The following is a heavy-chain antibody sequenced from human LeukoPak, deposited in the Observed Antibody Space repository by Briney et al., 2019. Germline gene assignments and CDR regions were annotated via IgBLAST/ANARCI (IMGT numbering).Heavy chain of an antibody. D-gene: IGHD2-21*02. Sequence: GASVKVSCKASGGTFSSYAISWVRQAPGQGLEWMGGIIPIFGTANYAQKFQGRVTITADESTSTAYMELSSLRSEDTAVYYCARAYRGGDCYHHYYYYGMDVWGQGTTVTVSS. CDR1: GGTFSSYA. CDR2: IIPIFGTA. J-gene: IGHJ6*02. CDR3: ARAYRGGDCYHHYYYYGMDV. V-gene: IGHV1-69*01.